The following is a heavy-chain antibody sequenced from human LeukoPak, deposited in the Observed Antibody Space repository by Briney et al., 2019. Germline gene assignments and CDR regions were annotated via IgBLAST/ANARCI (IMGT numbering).Heavy chain of an antibody. V-gene: IGHV3-33*01. CDR1: GFSFGTYS. D-gene: IGHD3-10*01. CDR3: ARDYYGSGSYDY. J-gene: IGHJ4*02. CDR2: IWYDGSNE. Sequence: GGSLRLSCVVSGFSFGTYSMHWAGQGRGKGLEWVAVIWYDGSNEDYADSVKGRFTISRDNAKNSLYLQMNSLRAEDTAVYYCARDYYGSGSYDYWGQGTLVTVSS.